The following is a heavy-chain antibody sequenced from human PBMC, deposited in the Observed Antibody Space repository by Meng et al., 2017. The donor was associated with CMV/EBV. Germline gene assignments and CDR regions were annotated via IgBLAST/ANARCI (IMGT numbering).Heavy chain of an antibody. Sequence: GESLKISCAASGFTFSDHYMDWVRQAPGKGLEWVGRTRNKANSYTTEYAASVKGRFTISRDDSKNSLYLQMNSLKTEDTAVYYCARLHDYGDPRGDYRGQGTLVTVSS. CDR3: ARLHDYGDPRGDY. V-gene: IGHV3-72*01. J-gene: IGHJ4*02. D-gene: IGHD4-17*01. CDR2: TRNKANSYTT. CDR1: GFTFSDHY.